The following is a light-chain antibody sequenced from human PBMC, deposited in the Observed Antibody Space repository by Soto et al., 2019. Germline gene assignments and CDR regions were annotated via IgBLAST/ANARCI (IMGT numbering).Light chain of an antibody. V-gene: IGKV3-15*01. CDR1: QSVSSN. CDR2: GAS. J-gene: IGKJ5*01. CDR3: QQYNTWPPLIN. Sequence: EIGSTQSPGTLSVSTVEIATLSCRSSQSVSSNLAWYQQKPGQAPRLLIYGASTRATGIPARFSGSGSGTEFTLTIRRLQSEDFAVYYCQQYNTWPPLINVGNGKRRAIK.